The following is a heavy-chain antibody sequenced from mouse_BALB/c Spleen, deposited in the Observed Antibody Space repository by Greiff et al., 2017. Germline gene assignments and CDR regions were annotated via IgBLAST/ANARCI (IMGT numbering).Heavy chain of an antibody. J-gene: IGHJ4*01. V-gene: IGHV3-6*02. Sequence: EVKLQESGPGLVKPSQSLSLTCSVTGYSITSGYYWNWIRQFPGNKLEWMGYISYDGSNNYNPSLKNRISITRDTSKNQFFLKLNSVTTEDTATYYCAILFYGNYRAMDYWGQGTSVTVSS. CDR3: AILFYGNYRAMDY. CDR1: GYSITSGYY. D-gene: IGHD2-1*01. CDR2: ISYDGSN.